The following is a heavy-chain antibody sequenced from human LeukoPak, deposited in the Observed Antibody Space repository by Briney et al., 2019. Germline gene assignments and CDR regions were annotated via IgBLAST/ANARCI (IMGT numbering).Heavy chain of an antibody. D-gene: IGHD2-2*01. CDR2: INHSGST. J-gene: IGHJ4*02. Sequence: SETLSLTCAVYGGSFSGYYWSWFRQPPGKGLEWIGEINHSGSTNYNPSLKSRVTISVDTSKNQFSLKLSSVTAADTAVYYCARAYCSSTSCPHWGQGTLVTVSS. V-gene: IGHV4-34*01. CDR1: GGSFSGYY. CDR3: ARAYCSSTSCPH.